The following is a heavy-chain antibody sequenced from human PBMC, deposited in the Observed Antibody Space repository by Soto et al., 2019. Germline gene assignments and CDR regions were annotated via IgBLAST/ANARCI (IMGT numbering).Heavy chain of an antibody. D-gene: IGHD1-26*01. V-gene: IGHV3-66*01. Sequence: GGSLRLSCAASGFTVSSNYMSWVRQAPGKGLEWVSIIYSGGSTYYADSVKGRFTISRDNSKNTLYLQMNSLRAEDTAVYYCARESIVGATNTFDCWGQGTLVTVSS. CDR1: GFTVSSNY. CDR2: IYSGGST. J-gene: IGHJ4*02. CDR3: ARESIVGATNTFDC.